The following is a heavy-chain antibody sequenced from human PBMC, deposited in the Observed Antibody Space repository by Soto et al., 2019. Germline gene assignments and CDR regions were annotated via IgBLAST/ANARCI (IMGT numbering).Heavy chain of an antibody. CDR1: GFTFSDYY. Sequence: PXVSLRLSCAASGFTFSDYYMSWIRQAPGKGLEWVSYISSSGSTIYYADSVKGRFTISRDNAKNSLYLQMNSLRAEDTAVYYCARSIAVAFDAFDIWGQGTMVTVSS. CDR2: ISSSGSTI. CDR3: ARSIAVAFDAFDI. J-gene: IGHJ3*02. V-gene: IGHV3-11*01. D-gene: IGHD6-19*01.